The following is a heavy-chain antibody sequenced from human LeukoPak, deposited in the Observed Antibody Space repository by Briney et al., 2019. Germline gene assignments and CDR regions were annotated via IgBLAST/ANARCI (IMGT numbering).Heavy chain of an antibody. CDR1: GYTFTSYA. CDR3: AREDEVYYDSSGYSDDAFDI. J-gene: IGHJ3*02. D-gene: IGHD3-22*01. V-gene: IGHV1-3*01. CDR2: INAGNGNT. Sequence: VASVKVSCKASGYTFTSYAMHWVRQAPGQRLEWMGWINAGNGNTKYSQKFQGRVTMTRDTSTSTVYMELSSLRSEDTAVYYCAREDEVYYDSSGYSDDAFDIWGQGTMVTVSS.